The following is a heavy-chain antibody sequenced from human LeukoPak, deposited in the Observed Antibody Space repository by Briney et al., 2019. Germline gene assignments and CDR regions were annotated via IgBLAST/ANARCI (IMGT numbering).Heavy chain of an antibody. J-gene: IGHJ6*02. V-gene: IGHV1-18*01. CDR1: GYTFTSYG. CDR3: ARANSKTYYYDSSGYGRRGYYYYGMDV. CDR2: ISAYNGNT. Sequence: ASVKVSCKASGYTFTSYGFTWVRQAPGQGLEWMGWISAYNGNTNYAQQLQDRVTMTTDTSTSTAYMELRSLRSEDTAVYYCARANSKTYYYDSSGYGRRGYYYYGMDVWGQGTTVTVSS. D-gene: IGHD3-22*01.